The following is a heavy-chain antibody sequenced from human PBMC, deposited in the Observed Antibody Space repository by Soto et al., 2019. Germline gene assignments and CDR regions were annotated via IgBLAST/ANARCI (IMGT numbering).Heavy chain of an antibody. CDR1: GYTFISYG. V-gene: IGHV1-18*01. J-gene: IGHJ6*02. CDR3: ARDRPTSSIRARDYYYAMDF. D-gene: IGHD6-6*01. Sequence: QVQLVQYGAEVKKPGASVKVSCKASGYTFISYGISWVRQAPGQGLEWMGWISSYNGNTNYAQKLQGRVTMTTDTATTTAYMELRRLTSDDTAVYYCARDRPTSSIRARDYYYAMDFWGPWTTVTVSS. CDR2: ISSYNGNT.